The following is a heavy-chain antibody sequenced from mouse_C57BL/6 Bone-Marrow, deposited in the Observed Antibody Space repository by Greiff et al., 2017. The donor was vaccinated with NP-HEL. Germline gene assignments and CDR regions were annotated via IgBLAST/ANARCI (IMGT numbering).Heavy chain of an antibody. J-gene: IGHJ3*01. V-gene: IGHV1-19*01. CDR2: INPYNGGT. CDR1: GYTFTDYY. Sequence: VQLQQSGPVLVKPGASVKMSCKASGYTFTDYYMNWVKQSHGKSLEWIGVINPYNGGTSYNQKFKGKATLTVDKSSSTAYMELDSLTSEDSAVYYCARRLGVEAYWGQGTLVTVSA. CDR3: ARRLGVEAY.